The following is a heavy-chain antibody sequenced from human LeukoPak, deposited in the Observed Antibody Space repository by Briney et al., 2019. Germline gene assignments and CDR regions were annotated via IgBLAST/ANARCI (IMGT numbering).Heavy chain of an antibody. CDR2: INPYSGGT. J-gene: IGHJ5*02. CDR3: VRSGGAAAGMNWFDP. V-gene: IGHV1-2*02. Sequence: GASVKVSCKASGYTFTGYYIHWVRQAPGQGLEWMGWINPYSGGTNYAPKSQGRVTMTRDTAISTTYMELSRLTSDGTAVYFCVRSGGAAAGMNWFDPWGQGTLVTVSS. D-gene: IGHD6-13*01. CDR1: GYTFTGYY.